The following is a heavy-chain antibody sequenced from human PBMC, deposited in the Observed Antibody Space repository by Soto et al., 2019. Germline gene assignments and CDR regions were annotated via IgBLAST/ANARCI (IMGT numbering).Heavy chain of an antibody. J-gene: IGHJ5*02. D-gene: IGHD2-15*01. CDR3: ARESVVVVAPNPPNWIHP. Sequence: PSETLSLTCAVYGGSFSGYYRSWIRQPPGKGLEWIGEINHSGSTNYNPSLKSRVTISVDTSKNQFSLKLSSVTAADTAVYYCARESVVVVAPNPPNWIHPCGQGTRVTVSS. CDR2: INHSGST. V-gene: IGHV4-34*01. CDR1: GGSFSGYY.